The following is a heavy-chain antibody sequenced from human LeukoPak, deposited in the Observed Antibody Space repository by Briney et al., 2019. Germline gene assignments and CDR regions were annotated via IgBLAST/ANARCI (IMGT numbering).Heavy chain of an antibody. CDR3: ARDRYDYVWGSYVFDY. CDR2: ISSSGSTI. V-gene: IGHV3-48*03. CDR1: GFTFSSYE. D-gene: IGHD3-16*01. J-gene: IGHJ4*02. Sequence: PGGSLSLSCAASGFTFSSYEMNWVRQAPGKGLEWVSYISSSGSTIYYADSVKGRFTISRDNAKNSLYLQMNSLRAEDTAVYYCARDRYDYVWGSYVFDYWGQGTLVTVSS.